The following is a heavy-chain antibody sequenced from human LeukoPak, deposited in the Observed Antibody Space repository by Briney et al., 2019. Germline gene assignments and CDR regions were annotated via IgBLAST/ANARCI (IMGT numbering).Heavy chain of an antibody. Sequence: PGRSLRLSCATSGFTFSHYGMHWVRQAPGKGLEWVAVIWSDGTNRYYGDPVKGRFTISRDNFQRTVYLQMDKLRAEDTAVYYCAKDAQRGLDYSNSLDKWGQGTLATVSS. D-gene: IGHD4-11*01. CDR2: IWSDGTNR. V-gene: IGHV3-33*06. CDR1: GFTFSHYG. J-gene: IGHJ4*02. CDR3: AKDAQRGLDYSNSLDK.